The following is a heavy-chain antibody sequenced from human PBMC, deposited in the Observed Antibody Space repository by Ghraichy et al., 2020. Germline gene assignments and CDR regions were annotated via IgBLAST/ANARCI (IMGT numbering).Heavy chain of an antibody. CDR2: ISYDGSNK. CDR1: GFTFSSYA. J-gene: IGHJ3*02. D-gene: IGHD2-21*02. V-gene: IGHV3-30-3*01. CDR3: ARDSITDCGGDCPHDAFDI. Sequence: GESLNISCAASGFTFSSYAMHWVRQAPGKGLEWVAVISYDGSNKYYADSVKGRFTISRDNSKNTLYLQMNSLRAEDTAVYYCARDSITDCGGDCPHDAFDIWGQGTMVTVSS.